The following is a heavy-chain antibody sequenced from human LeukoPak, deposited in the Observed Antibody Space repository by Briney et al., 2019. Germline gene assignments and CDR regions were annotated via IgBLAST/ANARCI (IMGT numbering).Heavy chain of an antibody. D-gene: IGHD6-19*01. CDR1: GFTFSTYV. Sequence: GGSVRPSCAPSGFTFSTYVIGWARHAPGKGLESVSGISASAGSTFYEDSVKGRFTISRDNSKNTVSLQMNSLTAEDTAVHYCAKGSSAWYGWFDPWGQGTLVTVSS. J-gene: IGHJ5*02. CDR3: AKGSSAWYGWFDP. CDR2: ISASAGST. V-gene: IGHV3-23*01.